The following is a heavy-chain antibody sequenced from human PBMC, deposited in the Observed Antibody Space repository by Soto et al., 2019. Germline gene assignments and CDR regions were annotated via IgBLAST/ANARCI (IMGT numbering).Heavy chain of an antibody. CDR1: GYSFTNYG. D-gene: IGHD6-19*01. CDR3: ARDRGVAPPVAGNTHYYYYMDV. V-gene: IGHV1-18*01. J-gene: IGHJ6*03. Sequence: QDQLVQSGVEVKKPGASVKVSCKASGYSFTNYGITWVRQAPGQGFEWMGWISAYNGNTNYAQKFQGRVTMTTDASTSTAYLKLRSLRSDDTAVYYCARDRGVAPPVAGNTHYYYYMDVWGQGTTVTVSS. CDR2: ISAYNGNT.